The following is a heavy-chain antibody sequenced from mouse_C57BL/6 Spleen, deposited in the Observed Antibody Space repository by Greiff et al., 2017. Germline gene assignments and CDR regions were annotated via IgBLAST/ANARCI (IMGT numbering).Heavy chain of an antibody. CDR1: GYTFTGYW. D-gene: IGHD1-1*01. V-gene: IGHV1-9*01. CDR3: ARRDGSSYVGYFDV. Sequence: VNVVESGAELMKPGASVKLSCKATGYTFTGYWIEWVKQRPGHGLEWIGEILPGSGSTNYNEKFKGKATFTADTSSNTAYMQLSSLTTEDSAIXYCARRDGSSYVGYFDVWGTGTTVTVSS. CDR2: ILPGSGST. J-gene: IGHJ1*03.